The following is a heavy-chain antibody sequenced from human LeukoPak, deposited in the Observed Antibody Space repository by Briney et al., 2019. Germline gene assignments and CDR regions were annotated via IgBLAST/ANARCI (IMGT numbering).Heavy chain of an antibody. CDR1: GFTFSSYA. CDR3: ASPSRQSSSWYVIY. V-gene: IGHV3-30*04. Sequence: GGSLRLSCAASGFTFSSYAMHWVRQAPGKGLEWVALISYDGSNKYYADSVKGRFTISRDNSKNTLYLQMNSLRAEDTAVYYCASPSRQSSSWYVIYWGQGTLVTVSS. CDR2: ISYDGSNK. J-gene: IGHJ4*02. D-gene: IGHD6-13*01.